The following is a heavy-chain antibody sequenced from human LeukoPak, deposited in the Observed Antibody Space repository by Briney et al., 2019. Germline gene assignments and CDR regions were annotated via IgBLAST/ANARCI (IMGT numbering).Heavy chain of an antibody. V-gene: IGHV1-2*06. CDR3: ARDERLWFGELTF. CDR2: INPNSGGT. J-gene: IGHJ4*02. D-gene: IGHD3-10*01. Sequence: ASVKVSCKASGYTFTGYYMHWVRQAPGQGLEWMGRINPNSGGTNYAQKFQGMVTMTRDTSISTAYMELSRLRSDDTAVYYCARDERLWFGELTFGGQGTLVTVSS. CDR1: GYTFTGYY.